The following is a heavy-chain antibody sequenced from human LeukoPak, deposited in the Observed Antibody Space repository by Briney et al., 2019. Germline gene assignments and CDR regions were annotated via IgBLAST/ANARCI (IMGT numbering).Heavy chain of an antibody. CDR1: GFTLSSYA. Sequence: GGSLRLSCVASGFTLSSYAMNWVRQAPGKGLEWVSGINSSGDRTYYADSVKGRFTISRDNSKNTLYLQMNSLRAEDTAVYYCAKDRGYDAFDIWGQGAMVTVSS. J-gene: IGHJ3*02. D-gene: IGHD6-25*01. V-gene: IGHV3-23*01. CDR2: INSSGDRT. CDR3: AKDRGYDAFDI.